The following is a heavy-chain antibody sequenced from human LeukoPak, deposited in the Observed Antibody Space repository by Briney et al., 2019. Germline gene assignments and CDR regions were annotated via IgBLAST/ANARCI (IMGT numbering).Heavy chain of an antibody. J-gene: IGHJ5*02. V-gene: IGHV3-66*01. CDR3: ARYHADSVAGFDP. CDR2: IYTGGST. Sequence: AGGSLRLSCAASGFTVSNNYMSWVRQAPGKGLEWVSVIYTGGSTHYADSVKDRFTISRDNSKSTLYLQMNSLTVEDTAVYYCARYHADSVAGFDPWGQGTQVTVSS. CDR1: GFTVSNNY. D-gene: IGHD4-17*01.